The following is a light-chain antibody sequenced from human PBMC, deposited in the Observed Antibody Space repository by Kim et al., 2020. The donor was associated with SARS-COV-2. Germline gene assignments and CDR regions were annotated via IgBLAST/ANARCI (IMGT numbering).Light chain of an antibody. CDR3: QKYYAPPYT. CDR1: QSVLHSANNMNY. V-gene: IGKV4-1*01. CDR2: WTA. Sequence: SANIHSESSQSVLHSANNMNYLACYQQRPAQPPKLLIYWTAPRESGVPDRLSGSGSGTDFALTSSSLQAEDVAVYYCQKYYAPPYTFGQGTKLEI. J-gene: IGKJ2*01.